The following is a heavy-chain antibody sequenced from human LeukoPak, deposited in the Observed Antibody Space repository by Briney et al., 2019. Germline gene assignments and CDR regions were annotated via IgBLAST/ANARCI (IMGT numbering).Heavy chain of an antibody. V-gene: IGHV4-59*08. J-gene: IGHJ3*02. CDR2: IYYSGST. CDR1: GGSISSYY. CDR3: ARHGYSSSYDAFDI. Sequence: SETLSLTCTVSGGSISSYYWSWIRQPPGKGLEWIGYIYYSGSTNYNPSLKSRVTISVDTFKNQFSLKLSSVTAADTAVYYCARHGYSSSYDAFDIWGQGTMVTVSS. D-gene: IGHD6-13*01.